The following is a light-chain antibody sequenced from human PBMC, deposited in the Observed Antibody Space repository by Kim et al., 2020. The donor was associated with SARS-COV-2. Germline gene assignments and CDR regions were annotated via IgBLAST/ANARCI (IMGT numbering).Light chain of an antibody. CDR2: SNN. CDR3: AAWDDSLNGYVV. J-gene: IGLJ2*01. CDR1: SSNIGSNT. Sequence: ELTQPPSASGTPGQRVSISCSGSSSNIGSNTVNWYQQLPGTAPKLLIYSNNQRPSGVPDRFSGSKSGTSASLAISGLQSEDEADYYCAAWDDSLNGYVVFGGGTQLTVL. V-gene: IGLV1-44*01.